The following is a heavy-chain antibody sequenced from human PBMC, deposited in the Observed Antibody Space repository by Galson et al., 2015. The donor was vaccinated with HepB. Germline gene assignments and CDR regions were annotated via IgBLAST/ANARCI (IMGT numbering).Heavy chain of an antibody. CDR3: ASSSSGWYGEFDY. D-gene: IGHD6-19*01. Sequence: SVKVSCKASGYPFTRYYMHWVRQAPGQGLEWMGIINPSGGSTSYAQKFQGRVTMTRDTSTSTVSMELSSLRSEDTAVYYCASSSSGWYGEFDYWGQGTLVTVSS. CDR1: GYPFTRYY. J-gene: IGHJ4*02. CDR2: INPSGGST. V-gene: IGHV1-46*03.